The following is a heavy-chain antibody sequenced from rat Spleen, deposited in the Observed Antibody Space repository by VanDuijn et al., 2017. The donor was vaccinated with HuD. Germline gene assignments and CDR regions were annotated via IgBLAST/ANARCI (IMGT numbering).Heavy chain of an antibody. V-gene: IGHV5-29*01. D-gene: IGHD4-3*01. CDR3: ARHKSGYGYFDF. CDR2: ISYDGSST. J-gene: IGHJ1*01. Sequence: EVQLVESDGGLVQPGRSLKLSCAASGFTFSNYGMAWVRQAPTKGLEWVATISYDGSSTYYRDSVKGRFTISRDNAKSTLYLQMDSLRSEDTATYYCARHKSGYGYFDFWGPGTMVTVSS. CDR1: GFTFSNYG.